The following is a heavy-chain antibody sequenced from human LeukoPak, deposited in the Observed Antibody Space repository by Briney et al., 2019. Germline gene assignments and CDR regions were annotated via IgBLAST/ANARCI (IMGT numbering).Heavy chain of an antibody. CDR1: GFTFSSYA. V-gene: IGHV3-64D*09. J-gene: IGHJ4*02. CDR2: ISSNGGST. Sequence: GGSLRLSCSASGFTFSSYAMHWVRQAPGKGLEYVSAISSNGGSTYYADSVKGRFTISRDNSKNTLYLQMSSLRAEDTAVYYCVPGHCSGGSCYEPIDYWGQGTLVTVSS. D-gene: IGHD2-15*01. CDR3: VPGHCSGGSCYEPIDY.